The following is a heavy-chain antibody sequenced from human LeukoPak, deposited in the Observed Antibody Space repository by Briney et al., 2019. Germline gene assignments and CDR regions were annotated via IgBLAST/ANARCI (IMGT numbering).Heavy chain of an antibody. Sequence: ASVKVSCKASGYTFTGYYMHWVRQAPGQGLEWMGWISAYNGNTNYAQKLQGRVTMTTDTSTSTAYMELRSLRSDDTAVYYCARDPLYCSSTSCYSRDAFDIWGQGTMVTVSS. CDR3: ARDPLYCSSTSCYSRDAFDI. J-gene: IGHJ3*02. CDR2: ISAYNGNT. CDR1: GYTFTGYY. V-gene: IGHV1-18*04. D-gene: IGHD2-2*02.